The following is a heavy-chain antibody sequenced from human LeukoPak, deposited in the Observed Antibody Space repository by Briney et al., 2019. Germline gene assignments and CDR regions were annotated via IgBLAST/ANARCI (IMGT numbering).Heavy chain of an antibody. CDR3: ARVPRSYYYYYMDV. V-gene: IGHV4-30-2*01. CDR1: GGSISSGGYY. Sequence: PSQTLSLTCTVFGGSISSGGYYWSWIRQPSGKGLEWIGYIYHSGSTYYNPSLKSRVTISVDRSKNQFSLKLSSVTAADTAVYYCARVPRSYYYYYMDVWGKGTTVTVSS. CDR2: IYHSGST. J-gene: IGHJ6*03.